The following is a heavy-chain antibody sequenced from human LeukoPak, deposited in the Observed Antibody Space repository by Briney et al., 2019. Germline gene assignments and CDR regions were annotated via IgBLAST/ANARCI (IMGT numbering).Heavy chain of an antibody. CDR3: ARARYSSGCYAVDN. CDR2: ISAYNGNT. Sequence: ASVKVSCKASGYTFTSYGISWVRQAPGQGLEWMGWISAYNGNTNYTQKLQGRVTMTTDTSTSTAYMELRSLRSDDTAVYYCARARYSSGCYAVDNWGQGTLVTVSS. D-gene: IGHD6-19*01. V-gene: IGHV1-18*01. CDR1: GYTFTSYG. J-gene: IGHJ4*02.